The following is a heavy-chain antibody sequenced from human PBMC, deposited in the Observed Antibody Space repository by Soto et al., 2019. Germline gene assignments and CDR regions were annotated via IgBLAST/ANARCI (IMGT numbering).Heavy chain of an antibody. J-gene: IGHJ3*01. CDR1: GFTLSTSA. CDR2: INTDGDVR. V-gene: IGHV3-48*01. CDR3: TRRDVFDL. Sequence: PGGFLRLSCKVSGFTLSTSAMNWVRQAPGKGLEWVSYINTDGDVRHYADSVKGRFTVSRDNAKNLVYLQMNNVGADDTAVYFCTRRDVFDLWGQGATVTVSS.